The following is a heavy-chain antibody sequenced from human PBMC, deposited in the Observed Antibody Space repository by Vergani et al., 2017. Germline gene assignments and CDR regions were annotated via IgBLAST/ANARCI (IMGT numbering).Heavy chain of an antibody. CDR3: ARAGCGSTTSSNWFDP. CDR2: ISDSGYTK. D-gene: IGHD2-2*01. CDR1: GLTFSDFY. V-gene: IGHV3-11*01. Sequence: QVQLVESGGGLVKDGGSLRLSCATSGLTFSDFYMNWTRQAPGKGLEWGSYISDSGYTKYYADSVKGRFTISRDNAKNSLFLQMNNLRAENTALYYCARAGCGSTTSSNWFDPWGQGTLVTVSS. J-gene: IGHJ5*02.